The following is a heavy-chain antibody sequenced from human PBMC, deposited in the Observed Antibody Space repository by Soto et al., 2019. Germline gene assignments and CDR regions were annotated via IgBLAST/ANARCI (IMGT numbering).Heavy chain of an antibody. J-gene: IGHJ5*02. CDR2: MNPNSGNT. CDR1: GYTFTSYD. CDR3: ARERPRGFDP. Sequence: QVHLVQSGAEVRKPGASVKVSCKASGYTFTSYDINWVRQATGQGLEWMGWMNPNSGNTAYAQKFQGRVTMTRNTSISTAHMELSSLRSEETGVYYCARERPRGFDPWGQGTLVTVSS. V-gene: IGHV1-8*01.